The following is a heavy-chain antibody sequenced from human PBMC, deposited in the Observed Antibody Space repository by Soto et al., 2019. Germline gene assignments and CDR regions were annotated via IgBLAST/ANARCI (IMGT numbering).Heavy chain of an antibody. J-gene: IGHJ6*02. V-gene: IGHV3-30-3*01. Sequence: QAGGSLRLSCAASAFTFSSYAIHWVRQAPGKGLEWVAVISSDGSNKYYADSVKGRFTISRDNSKNTLFLQMNSLRAVDTAVYYCARDGVRICSDTSCSDFYYGMDVWGQGTTVTVSS. CDR3: ARDGVRICSDTSCSDFYYGMDV. D-gene: IGHD2-2*01. CDR2: ISSDGSNK. CDR1: AFTFSSYA.